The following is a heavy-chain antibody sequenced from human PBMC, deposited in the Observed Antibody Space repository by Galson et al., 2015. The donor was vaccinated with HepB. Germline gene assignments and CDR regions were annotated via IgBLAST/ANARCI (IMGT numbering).Heavy chain of an antibody. Sequence: SLRLSCAASGFTFSSYSMNWVRQAPGKGLEWVSSISSSSSYIYYADSVKGRFTISRDNAKNSLYLQMNSLRAEDTAVYYCAREENYYDSSGPLLSHQRNPNTSDYWGQGTLVTVSS. D-gene: IGHD3-22*01. CDR3: AREENYYDSSGPLLSHQRNPNTSDY. J-gene: IGHJ4*02. V-gene: IGHV3-21*01. CDR1: GFTFSSYS. CDR2: ISSSSSYI.